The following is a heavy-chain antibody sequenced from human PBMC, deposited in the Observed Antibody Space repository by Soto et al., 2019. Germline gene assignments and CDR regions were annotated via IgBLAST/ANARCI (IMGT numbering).Heavy chain of an antibody. D-gene: IGHD4-17*01. Sequence: EVQLLESGGGLVQPGGSLRLSCAASGFTFSSYAMSWVRQAPGKGLEWVSAISGSGGSTYYADSVKGRFTISRDNSKNTRYLQMNSLRAEDTAVYYCAKDRVITVVTQMGYWGQGTLVTVCS. J-gene: IGHJ4*02. CDR3: AKDRVITVVTQMGY. V-gene: IGHV3-23*01. CDR1: GFTFSSYA. CDR2: ISGSGGST.